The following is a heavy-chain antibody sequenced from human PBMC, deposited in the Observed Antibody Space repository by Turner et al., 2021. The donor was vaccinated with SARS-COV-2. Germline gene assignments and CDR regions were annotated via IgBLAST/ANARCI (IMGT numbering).Heavy chain of an antibody. CDR2: IYTSGTS. Sequence: HVQLQESGPGLVKPSETLSLTCSVSGGSISSYFWNWIRQPAGKGLEWIGRIYTSGTSNYNPSLKSRVTMSVDTSKNQFSLRLSSVTAADTAVYYCARDRVQLGPVGMDVWGQGTTVTVSS. J-gene: IGHJ6*02. V-gene: IGHV4-4*07. CDR1: GGSISSYF. CDR3: ARDRVQLGPVGMDV. D-gene: IGHD6-6*01.